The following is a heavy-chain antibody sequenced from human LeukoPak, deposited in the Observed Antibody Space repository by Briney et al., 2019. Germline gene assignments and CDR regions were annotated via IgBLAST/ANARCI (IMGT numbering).Heavy chain of an antibody. CDR2: ISVSGGST. CDR1: GFTFSSYA. CDR3: ARDTPAQIFAY. V-gene: IGHV3-23*01. Sequence: PGGSLRLSCAASGFTFSSYAMNWVRQAPGKGLEWVSSISVSGGSTYYADSVKGRFTISRDNSKNTLYLQMNSLRAEDTAVYYCARDTPAQIFAYWGQGTPVTVSS. J-gene: IGHJ4*02.